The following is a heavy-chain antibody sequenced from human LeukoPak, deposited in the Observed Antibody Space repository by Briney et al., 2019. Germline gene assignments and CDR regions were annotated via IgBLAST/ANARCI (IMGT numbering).Heavy chain of an antibody. CDR3: ARAPETYYDFWSGPVIGALDY. V-gene: IGHV3-21*01. Sequence: GGSLRLSCAASGFTFSSYSINWVRQAPGKGLEWVSSISSSSSYIYYADSVKGRFTISRDNAKNSLYLQMNSLRAEDTAVYYCARAPETYYDFWSGPVIGALDYWGQGTLVTVSS. J-gene: IGHJ4*02. CDR1: GFTFSSYS. D-gene: IGHD3-3*01. CDR2: ISSSSSYI.